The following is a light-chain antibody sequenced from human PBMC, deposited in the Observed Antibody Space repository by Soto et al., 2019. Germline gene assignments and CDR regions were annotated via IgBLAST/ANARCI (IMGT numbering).Light chain of an antibody. V-gene: IGKV1-39*01. CDR1: QNINSH. Sequence: DIQMTQSPSSLSASIGDRVTITCRASQNINSHLNWYQQKPVKAPKVLIYAASRLQSGVPFRFSGSGSGTEFTLTISSLEPEDFATYYCQQSHITTLFTFGKGTKLEIK. J-gene: IGKJ2*01. CDR3: QQSHITTLFT. CDR2: AAS.